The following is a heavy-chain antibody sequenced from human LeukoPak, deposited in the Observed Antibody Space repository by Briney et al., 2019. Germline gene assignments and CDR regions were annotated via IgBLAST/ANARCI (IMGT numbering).Heavy chain of an antibody. V-gene: IGHV4-59*08. Sequence: SETLSLTCTVSGGSISSYYWSWIRQPPGKGLEWIGYIYYSGSTNYNPSLTSRVTISVDTSKNQFSLKLSSVTAADTAVYFCARHSSSWPHGYYYYYYGMDVWGQGTTVTVSS. D-gene: IGHD6-13*01. J-gene: IGHJ6*02. CDR2: IYYSGST. CDR3: ARHSSSWPHGYYYYYYGMDV. CDR1: GGSISSYY.